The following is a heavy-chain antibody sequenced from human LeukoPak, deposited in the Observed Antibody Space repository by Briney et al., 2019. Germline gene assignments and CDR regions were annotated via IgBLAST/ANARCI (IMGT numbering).Heavy chain of an antibody. CDR3: AREGGDIVVVPAAGFDY. CDR2: INPNSGGT. Sequence: ASVKVSCKASGYTFTDYYMHWVRQAPGQGLEWMGWINPNSGGTNYAQKFQGRVTMTRDTSISTAYMELSRLRSDDTAVYYCAREGGDIVVVPAAGFDYWGQGTLVTVSS. V-gene: IGHV1-2*02. D-gene: IGHD2-2*01. J-gene: IGHJ4*02. CDR1: GYTFTDYY.